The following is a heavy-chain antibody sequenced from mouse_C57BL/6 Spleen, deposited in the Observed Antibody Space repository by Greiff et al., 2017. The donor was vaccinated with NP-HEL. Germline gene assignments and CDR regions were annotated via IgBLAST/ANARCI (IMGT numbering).Heavy chain of an antibody. D-gene: IGHD1-1*01. Sequence: EVQRVESGGDLVKPGGSLKLSCAASGFTFSSYGMSWVRQTPDKRLEWVATISSGGSYTYYPDSVKGRFTISRDNAKNTLYLQMSSLKSEDTAMYYCARLGITTVVAYYAMDYWGQGTSVTVSS. CDR2: ISSGGSYT. CDR3: ARLGITTVVAYYAMDY. CDR1: GFTFSSYG. V-gene: IGHV5-6*01. J-gene: IGHJ4*01.